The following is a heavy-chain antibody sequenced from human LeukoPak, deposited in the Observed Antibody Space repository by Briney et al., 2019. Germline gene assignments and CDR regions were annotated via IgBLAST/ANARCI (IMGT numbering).Heavy chain of an antibody. CDR1: GFTFSSYS. CDR3: ARDQYDTWSRRGNFDS. V-gene: IGHV3-21*04. D-gene: IGHD3-3*01. Sequence: GGSLRLSCAASGFTFSSYSMNWVRQAPGKGLEWVSSISSSSSYIYYADSVEGRFTISRDNAKNSLYLQMNSLRVEDTAVFYCARDQYDTWSRRGNFDSWGQGTLVIVSS. J-gene: IGHJ4*02. CDR2: ISSSSSYI.